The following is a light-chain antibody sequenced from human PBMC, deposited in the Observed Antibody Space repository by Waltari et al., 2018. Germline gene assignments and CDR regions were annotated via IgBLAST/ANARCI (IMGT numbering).Light chain of an antibody. CDR1: QSGSSN. CDR2: GAS. J-gene: IGKJ2*01. CDR3: QQYNDWLGT. V-gene: IGKV3-15*01. Sequence: MTQSPATLSVSPGERATLSCRASQSGSSNLAWYKQKPGQAPRLLIYGASTRATDIPARFSGSGSGTEFTLTISSLQSEDFAVYYCQQYNDWLGTFGQGTKLEIK.